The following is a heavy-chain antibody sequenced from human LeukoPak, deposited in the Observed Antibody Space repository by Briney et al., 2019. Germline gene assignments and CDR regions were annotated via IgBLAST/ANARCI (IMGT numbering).Heavy chain of an antibody. V-gene: IGHV3-23*01. CDR2: ISGSGGST. CDR3: AKSMAAYYYYGMDV. D-gene: IGHD5-24*01. J-gene: IGHJ6*02. CDR1: GFTFSSYA. Sequence: GGSLRLSCAASGFTFSSYAMNWVRQAPGKGLEWVSSISGSGGSTYRADSVKGRFTIPRDNSKNTLYLQMNSLRAEDTAVYYCAKSMAAYYYYGMDVWGQGTTVTVSS.